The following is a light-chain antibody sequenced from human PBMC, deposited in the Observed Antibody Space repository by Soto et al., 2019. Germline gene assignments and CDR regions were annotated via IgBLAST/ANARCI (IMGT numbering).Light chain of an antibody. CDR1: SSDVGGYTY. CDR3: SSYTSTSTPCV. CDR2: EVS. J-gene: IGLJ1*01. V-gene: IGLV2-14*01. Sequence: QSVLTQPASVSGSPGQSITSSCTGTSSDVGGYTYVSWYQLHPGKAPKLIIYEVSHRPSGASNHFSGYKSGNTASLTISGLQAEDEADYYCSSYTSTSTPCVFGTGTKVTVL.